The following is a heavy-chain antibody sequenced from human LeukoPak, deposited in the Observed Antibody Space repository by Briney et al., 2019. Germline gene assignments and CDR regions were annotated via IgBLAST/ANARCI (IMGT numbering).Heavy chain of an antibody. CDR1: GGSFSGYY. CDR2: INHSGST. J-gene: IGHJ4*02. CDR3: ARRGWSSRD. D-gene: IGHD6-13*01. Sequence: KPSETLSLTCAVYGGSFSGYYWSWIRQPPGKGLEWIGEINHSGSTNYNPSLKSRVTISVDTSKNQFSLKLSSVTAADTAVYYCARRGWSSRDWGQGTLVTVSS. V-gene: IGHV4-34*01.